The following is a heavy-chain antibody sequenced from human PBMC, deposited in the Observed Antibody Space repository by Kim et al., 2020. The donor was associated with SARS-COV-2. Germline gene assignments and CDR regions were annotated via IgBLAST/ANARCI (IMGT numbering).Heavy chain of an antibody. CDR1: GFTFSSYS. J-gene: IGHJ4*02. Sequence: GGSLRLSCAASGFTFSSYSMNWVRQAPGKGLEWVSSISSSSSYIYYADSVKGRFTISRDNAKNSLYLQMNSLRAEDTAVYYCARVPYYDSSGYLGGYWGQGTLVTVSS. CDR2: ISSSSSYI. V-gene: IGHV3-21*01. D-gene: IGHD3-22*01. CDR3: ARVPYYDSSGYLGGY.